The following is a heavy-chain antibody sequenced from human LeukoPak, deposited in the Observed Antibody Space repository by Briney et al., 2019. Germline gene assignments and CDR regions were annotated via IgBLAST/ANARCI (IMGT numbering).Heavy chain of an antibody. CDR2: IKQDGNEK. V-gene: IGHV3-7*01. CDR1: GFIFRNHW. Sequence: GGSLRLSCAASGFIFRNHWMSWVRQVPGRALEWVAHIKQDGNEKHYVDSVEGRFTLSRDDSKNSLYLQMSSLRVDDSAVHYCARGPNYGDRVDYFDYWGQGTLVTVSS. D-gene: IGHD4-17*01. J-gene: IGHJ4*02. CDR3: ARGPNYGDRVDYFDY.